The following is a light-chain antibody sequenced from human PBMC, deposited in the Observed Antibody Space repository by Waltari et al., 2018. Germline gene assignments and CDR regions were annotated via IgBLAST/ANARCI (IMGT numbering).Light chain of an antibody. CDR1: GSNIGAGYD. CDR2: GVN. J-gene: IGLJ2*01. Sequence: QSVLTQPPSVSGAPGQRVTISCTGTGSNIGAGYDTHWYQQLPGKAPRLLIYGVNPRPSGVPDRFFGSQSGTSASLAIIGLQAEDEGDYYCQSYDTSLSVVFGGGTKLTVL. V-gene: IGLV1-40*01. CDR3: QSYDTSLSVV.